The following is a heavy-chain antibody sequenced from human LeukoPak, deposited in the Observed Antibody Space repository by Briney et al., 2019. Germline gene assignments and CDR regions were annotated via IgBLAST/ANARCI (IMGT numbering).Heavy chain of an antibody. CDR1: GFTFSSYW. V-gene: IGHV3-74*01. Sequence: GGSLRHSCAASGFTFSSYWMHWVRQAPGKGLVWVSRINSDGSSTSYADSVKGRFTISRDNAKNTLYLQMNSLRAEDTAVYYCARPPPWELLHFDYWGQGTLVTVSS. D-gene: IGHD1-26*01. CDR3: ARPPPWELLHFDY. CDR2: INSDGSST. J-gene: IGHJ4*02.